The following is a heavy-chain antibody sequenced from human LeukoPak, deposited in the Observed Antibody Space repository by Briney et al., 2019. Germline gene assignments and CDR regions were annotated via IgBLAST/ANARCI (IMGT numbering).Heavy chain of an antibody. CDR3: ATKSSGRDGYNWAVGAFDI. V-gene: IGHV1-69*13. D-gene: IGHD5-24*01. Sequence: SVKVSCKASGGTFSSYAISWVRQAPGQGLEWMGGIIPIFGTANYAQKFQGRVTITADESTSTAYMELSSLRSEDTAVYYCATKSSGRDGYNWAVGAFDIWGQGTMVTVSS. CDR1: GGTFSSYA. CDR2: IIPIFGTA. J-gene: IGHJ3*02.